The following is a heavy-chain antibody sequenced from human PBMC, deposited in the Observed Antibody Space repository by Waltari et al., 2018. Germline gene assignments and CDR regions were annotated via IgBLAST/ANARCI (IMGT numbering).Heavy chain of an antibody. V-gene: IGHV1-69*04. J-gene: IGHJ4*02. CDR2: IIPILGIA. CDR3: ARAESSGYYDY. D-gene: IGHD3-22*01. Sequence: QVQLVQSGAEVKKPGSSVKVSCKASGGTFSSYAISWVRQAPGQGLEWMGRIIPILGIANCAQKCQGRVTITADKSTSTAYMELSSLRAEDTAVYYCARAESSGYYDYWGQGTLVTVAS. CDR1: GGTFSSYA.